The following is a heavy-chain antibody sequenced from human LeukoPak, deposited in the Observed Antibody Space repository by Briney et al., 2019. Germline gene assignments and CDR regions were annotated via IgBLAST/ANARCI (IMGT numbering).Heavy chain of an antibody. Sequence: GGSLRLSCAASGFTFSSYSMNWVHQAPGKGLEWVSSISSSSSYIYYADSVKGRFTISRDNSKNTLYLQMNSLRAEDTAVYYCARETYYDSSGYCSLFDYWGQGTLVTVSS. D-gene: IGHD3-22*01. CDR1: GFTFSSYS. J-gene: IGHJ4*02. CDR2: ISSSSSYI. V-gene: IGHV3-21*01. CDR3: ARETYYDSSGYCSLFDY.